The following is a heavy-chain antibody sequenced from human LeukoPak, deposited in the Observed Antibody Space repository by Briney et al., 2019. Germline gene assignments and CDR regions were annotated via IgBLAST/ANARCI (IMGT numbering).Heavy chain of an antibody. Sequence: GGSQRLSCAASGFTFSSYAMSWVRQAPGKGLEWVSAISGSGGSTYYADSVKGRFTISRDNSKNTLYLQMNSLRAEDTAVYYCATTPYSSGYYLNDYWGQGTLVTVSS. CDR3: ATTPYSSGYYLNDY. CDR2: ISGSGGST. J-gene: IGHJ4*02. D-gene: IGHD3-22*01. CDR1: GFTFSSYA. V-gene: IGHV3-23*01.